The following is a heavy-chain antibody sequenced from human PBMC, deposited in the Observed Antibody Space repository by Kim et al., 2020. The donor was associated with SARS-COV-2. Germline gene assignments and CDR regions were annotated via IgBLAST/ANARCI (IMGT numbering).Heavy chain of an antibody. CDR3: AIAPTMVRGVIYGSWFDP. D-gene: IGHD3-10*01. Sequence: KGRITITGDNSKNTQYLQMNSLRAEDTAVYYCAIAPTMVRGVIYGSWFDPWGQGTLVTVSS. V-gene: IGHV3-30*02. J-gene: IGHJ5*02.